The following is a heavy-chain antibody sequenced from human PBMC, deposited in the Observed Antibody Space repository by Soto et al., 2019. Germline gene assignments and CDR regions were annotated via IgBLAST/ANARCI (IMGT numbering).Heavy chain of an antibody. CDR1: GGTFSDLA. V-gene: IGHV1-69*01. D-gene: IGHD5-12*01. CDR2: IVPLFGTP. Sequence: QVHLVQSGAEVKKPGSSVKVSCTTSGGTFSDLAFSWVRQAPRQGLEWVGGIVPLFGTPDYAQKFQGRVTINADESSSTVYMELRSLRSEDTAVYYCASERVAEMATGGYFDNWGQGTLVTVSS. CDR3: ASERVAEMATGGYFDN. J-gene: IGHJ4*02.